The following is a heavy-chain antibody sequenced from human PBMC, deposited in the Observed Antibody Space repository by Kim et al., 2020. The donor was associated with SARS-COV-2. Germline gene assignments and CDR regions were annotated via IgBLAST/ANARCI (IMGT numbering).Heavy chain of an antibody. V-gene: IGHV4-4*02. Sequence: SETLSLTCAVSGGSISSSIWWTWVRQPPGEGLEWIGEIYHSGSTNYNPSLRSRVTISVDKSKNQFSLKLSSVTAADTAFYYCARLGGIGSSKGPMWGQGTLVTVSS. CDR2: IYHSGST. D-gene: IGHD3-10*01. CDR1: GGSISSSIW. J-gene: IGHJ4*02. CDR3: ARLGGIGSSKGPM.